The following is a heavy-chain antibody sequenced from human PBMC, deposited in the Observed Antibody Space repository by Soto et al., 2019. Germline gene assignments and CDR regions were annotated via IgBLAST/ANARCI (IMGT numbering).Heavy chain of an antibody. V-gene: IGHV4-59*08. CDR1: GGSISSYY. Sequence: PSETLSLTCTVSGGSISSYYWSWIRQPPGKGLEWIGYIYYSGSTNYNPSLKSRVTISVDTSKNQFSLKLSSVTAADTAVYYCARQRRITIFGVVTPFEYWGQGTLVTVSS. D-gene: IGHD3-3*01. CDR2: IYYSGST. CDR3: ARQRRITIFGVVTPFEY. J-gene: IGHJ4*02.